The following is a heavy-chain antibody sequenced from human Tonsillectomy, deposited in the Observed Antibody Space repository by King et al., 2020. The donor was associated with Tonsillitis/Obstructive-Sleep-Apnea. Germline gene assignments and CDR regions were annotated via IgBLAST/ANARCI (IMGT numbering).Heavy chain of an antibody. CDR2: INPNGGGA. Sequence: VQLVESGAEVKKPGASVKVSCKASGYTFTGYYMHWVRQAPGQGLEWMGRINPNGGGANYAQKFQGRVTMTRDTSISTAYMELSRLRSDDTAVYYCARDVSLHSSSWGDAFDIWGQGTMVTVSS. D-gene: IGHD6-13*01. CDR3: ARDVSLHSSSWGDAFDI. J-gene: IGHJ3*02. V-gene: IGHV1-2*06. CDR1: GYTFTGYY.